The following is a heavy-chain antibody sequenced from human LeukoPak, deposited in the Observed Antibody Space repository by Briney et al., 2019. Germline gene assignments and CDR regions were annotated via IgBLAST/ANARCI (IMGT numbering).Heavy chain of an antibody. D-gene: IGHD1-26*01. CDR2: ISSSSSYI. J-gene: IGHJ4*02. Sequence: SGGSLRLSCAASGFTFSSYSMNWVRQAPGKGLEWVSSISSSSSYIYYADSVKGRFTIPRDNAKNSLYLQMNSLRAEDTAVYYCARARLRATIEYWGQGTLVTVSS. V-gene: IGHV3-21*01. CDR1: GFTFSSYS. CDR3: ARARLRATIEY.